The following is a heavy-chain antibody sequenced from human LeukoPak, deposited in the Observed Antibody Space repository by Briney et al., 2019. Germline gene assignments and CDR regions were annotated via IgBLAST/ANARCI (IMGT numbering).Heavy chain of an antibody. CDR3: AREGRYSSPLYYFDY. CDR1: GYAFTSYI. CDR2: INAYNGNT. Sequence: GASVKVSCKASGYAFTSYIISWVRQAPGQGLEWMGWINAYNGNTDYAQRVQGRVTMTTDTSTSTAYMELSSLRSEDTAVYHCAREGRYSSPLYYFDYWGQGTLVTVSS. D-gene: IGHD6-13*01. V-gene: IGHV1-18*01. J-gene: IGHJ4*02.